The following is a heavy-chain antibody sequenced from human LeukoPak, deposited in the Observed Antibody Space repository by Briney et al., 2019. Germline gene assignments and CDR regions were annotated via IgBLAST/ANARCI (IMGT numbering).Heavy chain of an antibody. CDR3: ARLAAPYNWFDP. Sequence: NPSETLSLTCTVSGGSISSYYWSWIRQPPGKGLEWIGYIYYSGSTNYNPSLKSRVTISVDTSKNQFSLKLSSVTAADTAVYYCARLAAPYNWFDPWGQGTLVTVSS. D-gene: IGHD6-6*01. CDR1: GGSISSYY. CDR2: IYYSGST. V-gene: IGHV4-59*01. J-gene: IGHJ5*02.